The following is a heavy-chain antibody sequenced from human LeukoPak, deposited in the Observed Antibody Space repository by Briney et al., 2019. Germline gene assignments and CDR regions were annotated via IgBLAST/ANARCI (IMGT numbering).Heavy chain of an antibody. CDR3: ARALLRYFDWSLTPSWFDP. J-gene: IGHJ5*02. D-gene: IGHD3-9*01. V-gene: IGHV4-34*01. CDR1: GGSFSGYY. CDR2: INHSGST. Sequence: SETLSLTCAVYGGSFSGYYWSWIRQPPGKGLEWIGEINHSGSTNYNPSLKSRVTISVDTSKNQFSLKLSSVTAADTAVYYCARALLRYFDWSLTPSWFDPWGQGTLVTVS.